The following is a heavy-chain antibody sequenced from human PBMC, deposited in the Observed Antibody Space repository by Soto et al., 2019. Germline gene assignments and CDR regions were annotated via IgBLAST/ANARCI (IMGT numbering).Heavy chain of an antibody. J-gene: IGHJ4*02. Sequence: GGSLRLSCAASGFIFSNYGMHWVRQAPGKGLEWVAVVSSAGSTKYYADSVKGRFTISRDNSKNTVFLQMNSLRAEDTAVYYCAKDLGYSYGGFFDYWGQGTLVTVSP. CDR1: GFIFSNYG. V-gene: IGHV3-30*18. CDR2: VSSAGSTK. CDR3: AKDLGYSYGGFFDY. D-gene: IGHD5-18*01.